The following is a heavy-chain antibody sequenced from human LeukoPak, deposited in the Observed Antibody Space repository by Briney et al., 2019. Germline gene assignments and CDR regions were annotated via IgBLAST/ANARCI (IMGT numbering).Heavy chain of an antibody. Sequence: GGSLRLSCAASGFTFSSYAMTWVRQAPGKGLEWVSAISGSGDSTYYADSVGGRFTISRDNSKNTLFLQMNSLRDEDTAVYYCAKDLYSNYGPADYWGQGNLVTVSS. CDR3: AKDLYSNYGPADY. CDR1: GFTFSSYA. D-gene: IGHD4-11*01. V-gene: IGHV3-23*01. J-gene: IGHJ4*02. CDR2: ISGSGDST.